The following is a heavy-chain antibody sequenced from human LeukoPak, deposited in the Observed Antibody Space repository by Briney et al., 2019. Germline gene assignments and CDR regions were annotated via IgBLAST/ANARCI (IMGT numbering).Heavy chain of an antibody. V-gene: IGHV4-61*01. D-gene: IGHD3-10*01. Sequence: SEALSLTCSVSGCSVNSGSYYWSWIRPPPGKGLEWIGYVDYSGSTNYNPSLKSRVTLSVDKSKNQFSLNLSSVTAADTAVYYCARDLLWSAGVDIWGQGILVTVSS. J-gene: IGHJ4*02. CDR2: VDYSGST. CDR3: ARDLLWSAGVDI. CDR1: GCSVNSGSYY.